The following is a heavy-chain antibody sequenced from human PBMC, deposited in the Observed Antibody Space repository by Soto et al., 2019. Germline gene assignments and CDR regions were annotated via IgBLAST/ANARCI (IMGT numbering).Heavy chain of an antibody. CDR3: VKDFGYYYDYAFDV. CDR2: ISWDSAII. Sequence: GGSLRLSCAASKFTFDDYAFHWVRQAPGKGLEWVSGISWDSAIISYADSVKGRFSISRDNAKKYVYLQMDSLRAEDTALYYCVKDFGYYYDYAFDVWGQGTMVTVSS. V-gene: IGHV3-9*01. CDR1: KFTFDDYA. D-gene: IGHD3-22*01. J-gene: IGHJ3*01.